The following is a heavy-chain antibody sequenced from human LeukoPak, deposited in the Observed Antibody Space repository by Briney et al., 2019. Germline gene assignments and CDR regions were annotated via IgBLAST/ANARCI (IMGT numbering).Heavy chain of an antibody. J-gene: IGHJ4*02. Sequence: GSSLRLSCAASGFTFSSYAMRWVRQAPGKGLEWVAVISYDGGNNYYADSVDGRITISRDNSKKTWYLQMNSLRAEDTAVYYCAGDEAGTNQLDYWGEGTLVIVSS. CDR3: AGDEAGTNQLDY. CDR1: GFTFSSYA. CDR2: ISYDGGNN. D-gene: IGHD6-19*01. V-gene: IGHV3-30*04.